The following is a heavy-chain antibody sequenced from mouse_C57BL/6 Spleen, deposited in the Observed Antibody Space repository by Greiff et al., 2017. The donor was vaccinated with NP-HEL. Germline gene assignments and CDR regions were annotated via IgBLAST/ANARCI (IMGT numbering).Heavy chain of an antibody. D-gene: IGHD1-1*01. Sequence: DVQLVESGPGLVKPSQSLSLTCSVTGYSITSGYYWNWIRQFPGNKLEWMGYISYDGSNNYNPSLKNRISITRDTSKNQFFLKLNSVTTEDTATYYCARGDGSRYWYFDVWGTGTTVTVSS. J-gene: IGHJ1*03. CDR1: GYSITSGYY. CDR2: ISYDGSN. CDR3: ARGDGSRYWYFDV. V-gene: IGHV3-6*01.